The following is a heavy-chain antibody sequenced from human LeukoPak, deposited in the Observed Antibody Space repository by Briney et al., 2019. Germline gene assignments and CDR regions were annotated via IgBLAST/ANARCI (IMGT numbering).Heavy chain of an antibody. CDR1: GGSISGFY. J-gene: IGHJ5*02. CDR2: IYHSGRD. V-gene: IGHV4-59*01. Sequence: SETLSLTCTVSGGSISGFYWSWIRQPPGKGLEWIGYIYHSGRDNLHPSLKSRVTLSVGTSKSQLSLKLRSVTAADTAVYYCARLAGGTNWFDPWGQGTLVSVS. D-gene: IGHD6-13*01. CDR3: ARLAGGTNWFDP.